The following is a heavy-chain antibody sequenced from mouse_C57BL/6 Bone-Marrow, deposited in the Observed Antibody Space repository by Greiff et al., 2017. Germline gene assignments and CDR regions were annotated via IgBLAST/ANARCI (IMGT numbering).Heavy chain of an antibody. CDR1: GFNIKDDY. CDR2: IDPENGDT. D-gene: IGHD1-1*01. Sequence: QLQQSGAELVRPGASVKLSCTASGFNIKDDYMHWVKQRPEQGLEWIGWIDPENGDTEYASKFQGKATITADTSSNTAYLQLSSLTSEDTAVYYCTTVYYGSSYYYAMDYWGQGTSVTVSS. CDR3: TTVYYGSSYYYAMDY. V-gene: IGHV14-4*01. J-gene: IGHJ4*01.